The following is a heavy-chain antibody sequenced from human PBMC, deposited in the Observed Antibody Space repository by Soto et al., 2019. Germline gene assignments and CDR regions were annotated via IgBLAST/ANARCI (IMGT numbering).Heavy chain of an antibody. Sequence: QVQLVESGGGVVQPGGSLRLSCAASGFTFSSYAMHWVRQAPGKGLEWVASISYDESNKEYADSVKGRFTISRDNSKDKLSVQMTSLRTDDTAAYYCAKDHGRNSDYAGYFEYWGQGTLVTVSS. CDR3: AKDHGRNSDYAGYFEY. D-gene: IGHD4-4*01. J-gene: IGHJ4*02. V-gene: IGHV3-30*18. CDR1: GFTFSSYA. CDR2: ISYDESNK.